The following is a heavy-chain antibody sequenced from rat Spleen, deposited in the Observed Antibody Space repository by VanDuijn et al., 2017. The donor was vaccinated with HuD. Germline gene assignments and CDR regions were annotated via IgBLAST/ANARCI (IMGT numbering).Heavy chain of an antibody. D-gene: IGHD1-2*01. V-gene: IGHV5-25*01. Sequence: EVQLVESGGDLVQPGRSLKLSCEASGFIFSDYYMAWVRQAPTKGLEWVASISIGGSSTYYRDSVKGRFSISRDDAKSTLYLQMDSLRSEDTATYYCARLYSSYRDWFAYWGQGTLVTVSS. CDR3: ARLYSSYRDWFAY. CDR1: GFIFSDYY. CDR2: ISIGGSST. J-gene: IGHJ3*01.